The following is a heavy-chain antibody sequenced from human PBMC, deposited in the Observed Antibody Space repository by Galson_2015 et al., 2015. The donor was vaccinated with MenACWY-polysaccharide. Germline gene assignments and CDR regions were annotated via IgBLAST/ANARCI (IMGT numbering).Heavy chain of an antibody. Sequence: QSGAEVKKPGVSLKISCKGSGYSFTSYWIGWVRQMPGKGLEWMGIIYPGDSDTRYGPSFQGQVTISADKSISTAYLQWSSLKASDTAMYYCAGAGTGTAPPYYFDYWGQGTLVTVSS. CDR1: GYSFTSYW. CDR3: AGAGTGTAPPYYFDY. V-gene: IGHV5-51*03. CDR2: IYPGDSDT. D-gene: IGHD1-1*01. J-gene: IGHJ4*02.